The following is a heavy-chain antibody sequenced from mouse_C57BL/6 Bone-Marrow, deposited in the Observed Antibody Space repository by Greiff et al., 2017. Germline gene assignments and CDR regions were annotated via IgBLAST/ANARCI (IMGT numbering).Heavy chain of an antibody. D-gene: IGHD2-4*01. CDR1: GYTFTDYN. V-gene: IGHV1-18*01. CDR2: INPNNGGT. J-gene: IGHJ2*01. Sequence: EVQLQQSGPELVKPGASVKIPCKASGYTFTDYNMDWVKQSHGKSLEWIGDINPNNGGTIYNQKFKGKATLTVEKSSSTAYMELSSLTSEDTAVYYCAISGNDYDGVYFDYWGQGTTLTVSS. CDR3: AISGNDYDGVYFDY.